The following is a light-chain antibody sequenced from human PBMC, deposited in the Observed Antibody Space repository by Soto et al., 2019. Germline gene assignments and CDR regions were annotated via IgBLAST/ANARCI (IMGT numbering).Light chain of an antibody. CDR2: LNSDGSH. V-gene: IGLV4-69*01. CDR3: QTWGTGIVV. J-gene: IGLJ2*01. CDR1: SGHSVYA. Sequence: QAVVTQSPSASASLGASVKLTCTLSSGHSVYAIAWHQQQPEKGPRFLMKLNSDGSHHKGDGIPDRFSGSSSGAERYLTISSLQSEDEADYYCQTWGTGIVVFGGGTQLTVL.